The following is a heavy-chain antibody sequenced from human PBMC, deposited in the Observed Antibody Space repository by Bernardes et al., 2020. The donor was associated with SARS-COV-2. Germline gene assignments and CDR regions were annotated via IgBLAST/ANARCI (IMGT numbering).Heavy chain of an antibody. CDR1: GFSLSTSGVG. J-gene: IGHJ5*02. CDR3: AHRLELAHYDFWSGYSDDNWFDP. D-gene: IGHD3-3*01. Sequence: SGPTLVKPTQTLTLTCTFSGFSLSTSGVGVGWIRQPPGKALEWLALIYWNDDKRYSPSLKSRLTITKDTSKNQVVLTMTNMDPVDTATYYCAHRLELAHYDFWSGYSDDNWFDPWGQGTLVTVSS. V-gene: IGHV2-5*01. CDR2: IYWNDDK.